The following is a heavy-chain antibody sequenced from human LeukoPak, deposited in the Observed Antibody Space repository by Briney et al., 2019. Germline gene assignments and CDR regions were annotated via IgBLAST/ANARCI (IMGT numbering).Heavy chain of an antibody. V-gene: IGHV4-61*01. CDR1: GGSISSSSYY. J-gene: IGHJ3*02. Sequence: SETLSLTCTVSGGSISSSSYYWGWIRQPPGKGLECIAHIYYTGSPNYNPSLKSRVTISVDTSKNQFSLKLNSVTAADTAVYYCARDRSGSYYDAFDIWGQGTMVTVSS. CDR3: ARDRSGSYYDAFDI. D-gene: IGHD1-26*01. CDR2: IYYTGSP.